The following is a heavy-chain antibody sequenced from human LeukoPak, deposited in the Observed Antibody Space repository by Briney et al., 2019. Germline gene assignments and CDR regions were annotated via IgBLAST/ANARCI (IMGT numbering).Heavy chain of an antibody. CDR2: INPNSGGT. V-gene: IGHV1-2*02. CDR1: GYTFTGYY. Sequence: EASVKVSCKASGYTFTGYYMHWVRQAPGQGLEWMGWINPNSGGTNYAQKFQGRVTMTRDTSISTAYMELRSLRSDDTAVYYCARGPKYYDFWSGYFNFDYWGQGTLVTVSS. J-gene: IGHJ4*02. CDR3: ARGPKYYDFWSGYFNFDY. D-gene: IGHD3-3*01.